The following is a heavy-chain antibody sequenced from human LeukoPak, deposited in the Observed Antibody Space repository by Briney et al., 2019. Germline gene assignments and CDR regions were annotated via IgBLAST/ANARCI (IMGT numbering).Heavy chain of an antibody. CDR2: IYYSGST. D-gene: IGHD6-19*01. CDR3: ASTTGWGRAFDI. V-gene: IGHV4-31*03. J-gene: IGHJ3*02. Sequence: PSETLSLTCTVSGGSISSGGYYWSWIRQHPGKGLEWIGYIYYSGSTYYNPSLESRVTISVDTSKNQFSLKLSSVTAAGTAVYYCASTTGWGRAFDIWGQGTMVTVSS. CDR1: GGSISSGGYY.